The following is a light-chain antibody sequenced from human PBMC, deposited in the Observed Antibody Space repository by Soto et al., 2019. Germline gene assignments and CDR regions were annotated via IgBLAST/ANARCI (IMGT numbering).Light chain of an antibody. CDR2: AAS. Sequence: DIQMTQSPSSVSASVGDRVTITCRASQGISSWLGWYQQKPGQAPKLLIFAASSLQSGVPPRFSGSESGTEFTLTISSLQPEDVATYYCQQASSFPLTFSGGTKVDIK. J-gene: IGKJ4*01. CDR1: QGISSW. CDR3: QQASSFPLT. V-gene: IGKV1-12*01.